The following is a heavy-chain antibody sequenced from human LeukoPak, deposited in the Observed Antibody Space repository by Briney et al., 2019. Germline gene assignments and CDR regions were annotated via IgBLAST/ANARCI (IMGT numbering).Heavy chain of an antibody. J-gene: IGHJ4*02. D-gene: IGHD1-26*01. CDR3: AKDLIRGWELLHTAYYFDY. V-gene: IGHV4-30-4*07. CDR1: GGSIRSGAYS. CDR2: IYYSGST. Sequence: PSETLSLTCAVSGGSIRSGAYSWRWIRQPPGKGLEWIGYIYYSGSTYYNPSLKSRVTISVDTSKNQFSLKLSSVTAADTAVYYCAKDLIRGWELLHTAYYFDYWGQGTLVTVSS.